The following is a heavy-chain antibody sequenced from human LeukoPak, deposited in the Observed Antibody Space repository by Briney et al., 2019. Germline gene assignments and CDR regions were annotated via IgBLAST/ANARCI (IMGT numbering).Heavy chain of an antibody. CDR1: GGSFSGYY. CDR2: INHSGST. J-gene: IGHJ4*02. D-gene: IGHD1-26*01. CDR3: ARTSGNFFDY. Sequence: PSETLSLTCAVYGGSFSGYYWSWIRQPPGKGLEWIGEINHSGSTNYNPSLKSRVTISVDTSKNQFSLKLSSVTAADTAVYYCARTSGNFFDYWGQGILLTVSS. V-gene: IGHV4-34*01.